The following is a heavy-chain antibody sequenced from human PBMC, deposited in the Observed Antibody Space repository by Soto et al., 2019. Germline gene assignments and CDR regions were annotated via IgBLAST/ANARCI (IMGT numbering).Heavy chain of an antibody. CDR3: ATDRALGATLGAIDF. J-gene: IGHJ4*02. D-gene: IGHD1-26*01. CDR2: ISYDGTYR. CDR1: GFTFSNIA. V-gene: IGHV3-30-3*01. Sequence: GGSLRLSCAASGFTFSNIAMHWVRQAPGKGLEWVAAISYDGTYRPYADFARGRFTISRDNSQKTLYLQMNSLRPEDAALYYCATDRALGATLGAIDFWGQGTLVTVSS.